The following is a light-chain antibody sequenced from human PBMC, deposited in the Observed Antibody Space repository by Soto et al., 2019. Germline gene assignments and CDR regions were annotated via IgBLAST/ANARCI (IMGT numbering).Light chain of an antibody. Sequence: EIVMTQSPATLSVSPGERATLSCRASQSVSRNLAWYQQKPGQPPRLLSYDASTRATGVPARFGGSGSGTEFTLTISGLQSEDFAVYYCQQYGVWHPDTFGQGTKVEI. CDR2: DAS. J-gene: IGKJ2*01. CDR3: QQYGVWHPDT. V-gene: IGKV3-15*01. CDR1: QSVSRN.